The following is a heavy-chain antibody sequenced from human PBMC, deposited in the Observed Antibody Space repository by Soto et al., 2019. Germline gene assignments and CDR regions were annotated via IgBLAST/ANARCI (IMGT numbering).Heavy chain of an antibody. CDR1: GYTFTSYG. CDR2: ISAYNGNT. V-gene: IGHV1-18*04. D-gene: IGHD2-8*01. CDR3: ARERPIVLMVYAGRRWFDP. J-gene: IGHJ5*02. Sequence: VASVKVSCKASGYTFTSYGISWVRQAPGQGLEWMGWISAYNGNTNYAQKLQGRVTMTTDTSTSTAYMELRSLRSDDTAVYYCARERPIVLMVYAGRRWFDPWGQGTLVTVSS.